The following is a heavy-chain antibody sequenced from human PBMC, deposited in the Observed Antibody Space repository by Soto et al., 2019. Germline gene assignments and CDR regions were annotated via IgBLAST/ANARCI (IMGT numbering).Heavy chain of an antibody. J-gene: IGHJ6*02. CDR2: IWFDGSNE. Sequence: QVQLVESGGGVVQPGWSLRLSCAASGFTFSDYGMHWVRQAPGEGLQWVAVIWFDGSNEHYADSVKGRFTIFRDNSKNTLYLQMYSLRAGDTAVYYCARGSLYCSSTSCSYGMDVWGQGTTVTVSS. V-gene: IGHV3-33*01. CDR1: GFTFSDYG. CDR3: ARGSLYCSSTSCSYGMDV. D-gene: IGHD2-15*01.